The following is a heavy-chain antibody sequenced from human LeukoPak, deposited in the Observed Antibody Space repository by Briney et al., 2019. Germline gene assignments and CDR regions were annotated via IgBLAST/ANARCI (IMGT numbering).Heavy chain of an antibody. J-gene: IGHJ4*02. D-gene: IGHD7-27*01. Sequence: PGGSLRLSCAASGFTVSSNYMSWVRQAPGKGLEWVSVIYSGGSTYYADSVKGRFTISRDNSKNTLYLQMNSLRADDTAVYYCARDEWNRPLGYFDYWGQGTLVTVSS. CDR1: GFTVSSNY. CDR2: IYSGGST. V-gene: IGHV3-53*01. CDR3: ARDEWNRPLGYFDY.